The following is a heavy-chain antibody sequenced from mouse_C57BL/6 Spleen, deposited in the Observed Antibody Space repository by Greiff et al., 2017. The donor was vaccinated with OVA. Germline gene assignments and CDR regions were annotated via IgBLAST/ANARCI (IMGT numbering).Heavy chain of an antibody. D-gene: IGHD1-1*01. CDR2: IDPSDSYT. Sequence: VQLQQPGAELVKPGASVKLSCKASGYTFTSYWMQWVKQRPGQGLEWIGEIDPSDSYTNYNQKFKGKATLTVDTSSSTAYMQLSSLTSEDSAVYYCARKGALYGSSYLGFAYWGQGTLVTGSA. CDR1: GYTFTSYW. V-gene: IGHV1-50*01. J-gene: IGHJ3*01. CDR3: ARKGALYGSSYLGFAY.